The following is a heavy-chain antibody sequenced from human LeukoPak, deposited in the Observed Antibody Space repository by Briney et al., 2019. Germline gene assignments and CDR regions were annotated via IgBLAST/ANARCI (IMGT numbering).Heavy chain of an antibody. CDR1: GYTFTGYY. V-gene: IGHV1-2*02. CDR3: ARGDFDWPNFN. CDR2: INPNSGGT. Sequence: ASVKVSCKASGYTFTGYYMHWVRQAPGQGLEWMGWINPNSGGTNYAQKFQGRVTMTRNTSISTAYMELSSLRSEDTAVYYCARGDFDWPNFNWGQGTLVTVSS. J-gene: IGHJ4*02. D-gene: IGHD3-9*01.